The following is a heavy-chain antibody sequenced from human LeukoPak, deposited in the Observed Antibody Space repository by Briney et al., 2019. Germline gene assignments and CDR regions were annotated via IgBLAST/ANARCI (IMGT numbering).Heavy chain of an antibody. D-gene: IGHD1-26*01. CDR1: GGSFSGYY. CDR2: INHSGST. V-gene: IGHV4-34*01. CDR3: ARVPPITWERGYYFDY. Sequence: SETLSLTCAVYGGSFSGYYWSWIRQPPGKGLEWIGEINHSGSTNYNPSLKSRVTISVDTSKNQFSLKLSSVTAADTAVYYCARVPPITWERGYYFDYWGQGTLVTVSS. J-gene: IGHJ4*02.